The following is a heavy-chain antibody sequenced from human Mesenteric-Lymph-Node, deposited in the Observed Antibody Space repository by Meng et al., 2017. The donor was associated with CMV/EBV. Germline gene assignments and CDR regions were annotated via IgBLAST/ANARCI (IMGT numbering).Heavy chain of an antibody. V-gene: IGHV1-2*06. CDR1: GYSFTGYS. D-gene: IGHD1-1*01. CDR2: ISPNTGDT. Sequence: QVQLVQSGAEVKKPGASVKVSCKASGYSFTGYSIHWVRQAPGQGLEWMGRISPNTGDTIYEENFQGRVTMTRDTSINTAYMELGSLTSDDTAVYYCGRGQQTFDPWGQGTLVTVSS. CDR3: GRGQQTFDP. J-gene: IGHJ5*02.